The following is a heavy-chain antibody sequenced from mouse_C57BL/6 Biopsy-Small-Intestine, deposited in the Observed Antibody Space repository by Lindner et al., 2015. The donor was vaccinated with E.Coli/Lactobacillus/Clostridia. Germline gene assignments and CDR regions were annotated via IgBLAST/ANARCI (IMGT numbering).Heavy chain of an antibody. Sequence: VQLQESGAELVKPGASVKLSCTTSGFNIKDFYMHWVKQRTEQGLEWIGKIDPEDGETKYAPKSQGKATITADTSSNTAYLQLSSLTSEDTAVYYCAGGANYWYFDLWATGTTVTVSS. CDR3: AGGANYWYFDL. D-gene: IGHD3-1*01. CDR2: IDPEDGET. V-gene: IGHV14-2*01. J-gene: IGHJ1*03. CDR1: GFNIKDFY.